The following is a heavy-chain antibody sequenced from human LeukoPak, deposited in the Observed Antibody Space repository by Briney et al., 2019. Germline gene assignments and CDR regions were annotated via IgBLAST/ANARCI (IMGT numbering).Heavy chain of an antibody. CDR1: GFTFINAW. D-gene: IGHD2-2*01. J-gene: IGHJ4*02. CDR2: IYSGGST. V-gene: IGHV3-53*01. CDR3: ARGQSCSSTSCFFDY. Sequence: PGGSLRLSCSASGFTFINAWMTWVRQAPGKGLEWVSVIYSGGSTYYADSVKGRFTISRDNSKNTLYLQMNSLRVEDTAVYYCARGQSCSSTSCFFDYWGQGTLVTVSS.